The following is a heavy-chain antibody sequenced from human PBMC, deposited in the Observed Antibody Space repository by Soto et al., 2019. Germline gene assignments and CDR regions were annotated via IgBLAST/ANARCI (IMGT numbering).Heavy chain of an antibody. Sequence: EVQVAESGGGLVQHGRSLSLSCTASGFTFHNFAMHWVRQAPGKGLEWVSGIAWDGCSRGYAVSVKGRFTISRDNARKSLALQMRSLSTGATAVYYCAKEGVLSMGYFDLWGQGTVAIVSS. CDR2: IAWDGCSR. D-gene: IGHD6-6*01. CDR3: AKEGVLSMGYFDL. V-gene: IGHV3-9*01. J-gene: IGHJ4*02. CDR1: GFTFHNFA.